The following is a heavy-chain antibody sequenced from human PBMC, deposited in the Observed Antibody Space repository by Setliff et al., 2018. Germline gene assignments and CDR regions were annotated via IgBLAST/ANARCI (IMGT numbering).Heavy chain of an antibody. CDR2: INGDATIA. CDR1: GFSFNKYW. Sequence: PGGSLRLSCTVYGFSFNKYWMYWVRQAPGKGLEWVSRINGDATIAHYADSVKGRFTISRNNSENTGYMELSSLRTEDTAIYYCARDTRDRYDNSGHYLSLDYWGQGTLVTVSS. J-gene: IGHJ4*02. CDR3: ARDTRDRYDNSGHYLSLDY. D-gene: IGHD3-22*01. V-gene: IGHV3-74*01.